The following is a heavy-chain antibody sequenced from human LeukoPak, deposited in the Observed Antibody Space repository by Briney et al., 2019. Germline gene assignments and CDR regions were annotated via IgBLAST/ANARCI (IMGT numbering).Heavy chain of an antibody. CDR3: AREVPEKHFDWPSKWFDP. Sequence: ASVKVSCKASGYTFPSYYMHWVRQAPGQGLEWMGIINPSGGSTSYTQKFQGRVTMTTDTSTSTVYMELSSLRSEDTAVRYGAREVPEKHFDWPSKWFDPWGEGTLVTVSS. CDR2: INPSGGST. V-gene: IGHV1-46*01. D-gene: IGHD3-9*01. J-gene: IGHJ5*02. CDR1: GYTFPSYY.